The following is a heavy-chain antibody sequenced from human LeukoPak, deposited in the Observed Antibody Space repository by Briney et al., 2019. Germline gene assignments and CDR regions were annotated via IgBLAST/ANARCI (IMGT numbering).Heavy chain of an antibody. CDR3: AREDFWSAYRIDY. D-gene: IGHD3-3*01. CDR2: IKEEGSEK. CDR1: GFMFSRYW. V-gene: IGHV3-7*01. J-gene: IGHJ4*02. Sequence: GGSLRLSCAASGFMFSRYWMSWVRQAPGKGLEWVANIKEEGSEKYYVDSVKGRFTISRDNAKNSLYLQMNSLRAEDTAVYYCAREDFWSAYRIDYWGQGTLVTVSS.